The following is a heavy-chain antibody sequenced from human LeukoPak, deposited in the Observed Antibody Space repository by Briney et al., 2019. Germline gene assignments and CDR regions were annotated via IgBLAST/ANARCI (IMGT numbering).Heavy chain of an antibody. J-gene: IGHJ3*02. CDR1: GASIRSGDYY. CDR3: ARDCSGGSCYGAFDI. CDR2: IYDSGST. V-gene: IGHV4-30-4*01. D-gene: IGHD2-15*01. Sequence: SGTLSLTCTVSGASIRSGDYYWSWIRQPPEKGLEWIGYIYDSGSTYYNPSLKSRITISVDTSENRFSLKLSSVTATDTAVYYCARDCSGGSCYGAFDIWGQGTMVTVSS.